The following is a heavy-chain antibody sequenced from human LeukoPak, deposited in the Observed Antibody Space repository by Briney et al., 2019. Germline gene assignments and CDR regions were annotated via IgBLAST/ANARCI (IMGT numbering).Heavy chain of an antibody. CDR3: AREKGGFDI. J-gene: IGHJ3*02. D-gene: IGHD2-15*01. V-gene: IGHV3-7*01. Sequence: EWVANIKQDGSKKYYVDSVKGRFTISRDNSKNTLYLQMGSLRAEDMAVYYCAREKGGFDIWGQGTMVTVSS. CDR2: IKQDGSKK.